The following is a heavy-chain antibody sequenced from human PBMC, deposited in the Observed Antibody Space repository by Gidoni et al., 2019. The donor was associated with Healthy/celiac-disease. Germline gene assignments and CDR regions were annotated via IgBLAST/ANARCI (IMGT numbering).Heavy chain of an antibody. J-gene: IGHJ6*02. CDR3: ARVGSHYGMDV. V-gene: IGHV4-61*02. CDR2: IYTSGST. Sequence: QVQLQESGPGLVKPSQTLSRTCPVSGGAISSGSYYWSWIRQPAGKGLEWIGRIYTSGSTNYNPSLKSRVTISVDTSKNQFSLKLSSVTAADTAVYYCARVGSHYGMDVWGQGTTVTVSS. CDR1: GGAISSGSYY.